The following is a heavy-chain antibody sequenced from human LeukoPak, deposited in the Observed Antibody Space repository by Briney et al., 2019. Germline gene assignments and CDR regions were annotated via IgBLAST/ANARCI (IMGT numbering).Heavy chain of an antibody. J-gene: IGHJ6*02. CDR2: INHSGST. CDR3: ARGHYYYGMDV. Sequence: PSLTCAVYGGSFSGYYWSWIRQPPGKGLEWIGEINHSGSTNYNPSLTSRVTISVDKSKNQFSLKLSSVTAADTAVYYCARGHYYYGMDVWGQGTTVTVSS. V-gene: IGHV4-34*01. CDR1: GGSFSGYY.